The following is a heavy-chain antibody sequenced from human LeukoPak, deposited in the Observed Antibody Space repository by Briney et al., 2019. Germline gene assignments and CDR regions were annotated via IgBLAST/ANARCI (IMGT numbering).Heavy chain of an antibody. V-gene: IGHV3-74*01. Sequence: GGSLRLSCAASGFTLSSYWMHWVCQPRGKGLVWVSRINPDGTTTNYADSVKGRFTISRDNAKNTLYLQMNSLTVEDTALYYCVRIATVTTPDYWGQGTPVTVSS. CDR2: INPDGTTT. CDR3: VRIATVTTPDY. CDR1: GFTLSSYW. J-gene: IGHJ4*02. D-gene: IGHD4-17*01.